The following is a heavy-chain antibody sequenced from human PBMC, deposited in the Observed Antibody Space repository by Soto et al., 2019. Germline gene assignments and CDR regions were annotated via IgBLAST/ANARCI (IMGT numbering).Heavy chain of an antibody. CDR2: FDPEDGET. J-gene: IGHJ6*03. CDR1: GYTLTDLS. CDR3: SRVGAVTTVPDRYYYYMDV. D-gene: IGHD4-4*01. Sequence: ASVKVSCKVSGYTLTDLSMHWVRQAPGKGLEWMGGFDPEDGETIYAQKFQGRVTMTEDTFTDTAYMELSSLRSEDTAVYFCSRVGAVTTVPDRYYYYMDVWGKGTTVTVSS. V-gene: IGHV1-24*01.